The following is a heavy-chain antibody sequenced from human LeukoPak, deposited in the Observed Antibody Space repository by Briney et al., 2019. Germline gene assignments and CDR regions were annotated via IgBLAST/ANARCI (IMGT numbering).Heavy chain of an antibody. CDR3: ARLGYTKSANYYYYYLDV. V-gene: IGHV4-34*01. D-gene: IGHD6-13*01. J-gene: IGHJ6*03. CDR1: GASLSGYY. Sequence: SETLSLTCGVSGASLSGYYWNWIRQPPGKGLEWIGEINQSGRTNYNSSLKSRVTISADMSKNQFSLKLSSVTAADTAVYYCARLGYTKSANYYYYYLDVWGKGTSVTVSS. CDR2: INQSGRT.